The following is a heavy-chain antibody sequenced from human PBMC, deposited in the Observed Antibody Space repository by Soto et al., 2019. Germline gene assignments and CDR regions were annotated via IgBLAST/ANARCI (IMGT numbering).Heavy chain of an antibody. CDR1: GFTFSTYA. CDR3: ARDRSPSGTAFFFDY. J-gene: IGHJ4*02. CDR2: TSYDESNK. Sequence: GGSLRLSCAASGFTFSTYAMHCLRQAPGKGMEWVAVTSYDESNKYYADSVKGRFTISRDNSKNTLYLQMNSLRAEDTAVHSCARDRSPSGTAFFFDYWGQGISVTVSS. V-gene: IGHV3-30-3*01. D-gene: IGHD5-18*01.